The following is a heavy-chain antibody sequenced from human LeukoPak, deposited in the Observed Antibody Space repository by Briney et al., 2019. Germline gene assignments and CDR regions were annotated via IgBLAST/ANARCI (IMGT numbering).Heavy chain of an antibody. Sequence: SSGSTIYYADSVKGRFTISRDNAKNSLYLLMNSLRAEDTAVYYCAREGGSRVVIYFDYWGQGTLVTVSS. V-gene: IGHV3-48*03. J-gene: IGHJ4*02. CDR3: AREGGSRVVIYFDY. CDR2: SSGSTI. D-gene: IGHD1-26*01.